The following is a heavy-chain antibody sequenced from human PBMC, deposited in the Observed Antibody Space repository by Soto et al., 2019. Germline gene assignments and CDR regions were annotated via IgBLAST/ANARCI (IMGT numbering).Heavy chain of an antibody. CDR3: ARVYSGSYSDS. J-gene: IGHJ4*02. D-gene: IGHD1-26*01. Sequence: PFETLSLTCAVSGASIRSNNLWSWVRQPPGKGLEWIGEIFHSGSTNYNPSLKTRLTISVDKSKNQFSLKLSSVTAADTAVYYCARVYSGSYSDSWGRGTLVTVSS. CDR1: GASIRSNNL. CDR2: IFHSGST. V-gene: IGHV4-4*02.